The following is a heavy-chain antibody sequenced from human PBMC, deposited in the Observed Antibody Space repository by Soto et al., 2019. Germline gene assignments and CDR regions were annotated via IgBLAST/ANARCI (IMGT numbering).Heavy chain of an antibody. CDR2: ISPYDGNT. D-gene: IGHD3-22*01. V-gene: IGHV1-18*01. Sequence: QVQLVQSGGEVKKPGASVKVSCKASGYTFSSYGINWVRQAPGQGLEWLGWISPYDGNTKYAQMLKGRVSMTTDTATKTAYMEVRGLRSDDTAVYYCARGGYYDSSGSRNYHYYGMNVWGQGATGTVSS. CDR3: ARGGYYDSSGSRNYHYYGMNV. CDR1: GYTFSSYG. J-gene: IGHJ6*02.